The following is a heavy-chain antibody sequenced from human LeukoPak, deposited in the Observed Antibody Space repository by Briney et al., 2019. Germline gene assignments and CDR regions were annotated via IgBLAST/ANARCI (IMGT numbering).Heavy chain of an antibody. D-gene: IGHD3-3*01. V-gene: IGHV4-39*01. CDR3: ARHGYDFWSGPVGHFDY. CDR1: GGSISSSSYY. Sequence: SETLSLTCTVSGGSISSSSYYWGWIRQPPRKGLEWIGSIYYSGSTYYNPSLKSRVTISVDTSKNQFSLKLSSVTAADTAVYYCARHGYDFWSGPVGHFDYWGRGTLVTVSS. CDR2: IYYSGST. J-gene: IGHJ4*02.